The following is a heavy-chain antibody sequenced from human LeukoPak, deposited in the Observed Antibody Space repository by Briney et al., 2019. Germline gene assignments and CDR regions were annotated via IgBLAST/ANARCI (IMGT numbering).Heavy chain of an antibody. J-gene: IGHJ5*01. CDR2: IYSSGNT. D-gene: IGHD6-19*01. V-gene: IGHV4-59*08. CDR1: GGSISNYY. Sequence: SETLSLTCTVSGGSISNYYWSWIRQPPGKGLEWIAYIYSSGNTYYNPSLKSRVTISVDTSKNQFPLKLSSVTAADTAVYYCARHIGFSSDWYEFWGPGTLVTVSS. CDR3: ARHIGFSSDWYEF.